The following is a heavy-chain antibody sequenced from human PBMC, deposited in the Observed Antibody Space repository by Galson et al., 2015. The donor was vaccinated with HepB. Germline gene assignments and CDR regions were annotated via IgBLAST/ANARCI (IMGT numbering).Heavy chain of an antibody. CDR3: ARSRVFRDAFDI. J-gene: IGHJ3*02. D-gene: IGHD2-21*01. CDR2: ISSGSSYI. V-gene: IGHV3-21*01. Sequence: SLRLSCAASGFTFSSYGMNWVRQAPGKGLEWVSSISSGSSYIYYADSVKGRVTISRDNDKNSLYLQMNSLRVEDTAVYYCARSRVFRDAFDIWGQGTLVTVSS. CDR1: GFTFSSYG.